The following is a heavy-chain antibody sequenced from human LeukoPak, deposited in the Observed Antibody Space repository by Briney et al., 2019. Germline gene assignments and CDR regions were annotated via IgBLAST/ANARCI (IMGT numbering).Heavy chain of an antibody. Sequence: GGSLRLSCAASGFTFSSYSMNWVRQAPGKGLVWVSSISSSSSYIYYADSVKGRFTISRDNAKNLLYLQMNSLRAEDTAVYYCARTWDYGWFDPWGQGTLVTVSS. D-gene: IGHD4-17*01. CDR2: ISSSSSYI. CDR1: GFTFSSYS. V-gene: IGHV3-21*01. J-gene: IGHJ5*02. CDR3: ARTWDYGWFDP.